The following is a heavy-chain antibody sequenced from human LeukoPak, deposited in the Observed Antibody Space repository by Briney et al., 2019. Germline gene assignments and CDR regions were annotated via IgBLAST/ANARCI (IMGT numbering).Heavy chain of an antibody. D-gene: IGHD2-21*02. CDR3: AGDDSGGWFDP. J-gene: IGHJ5*02. V-gene: IGHV1-18*01. CDR1: GYTFTSYG. CDR2: ISAYNGNK. Sequence: ASVKVSCKASGYTFTSYGISWVRQAPGQGLEWMGWISAYNGNKNYAQKLQGRVTMTTDTSTSTAYMELRSLRSDDTAVYYCAGDDSGGWFDPWGQGTLVTVSS.